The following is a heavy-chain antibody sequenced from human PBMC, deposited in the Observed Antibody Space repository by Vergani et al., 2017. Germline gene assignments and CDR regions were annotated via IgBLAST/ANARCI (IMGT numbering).Heavy chain of an antibody. CDR3: ARATEPLGENYGYIDY. D-gene: IGHD3-10*01. J-gene: IGHJ4*02. CDR1: GFTFSSYV. CDR2: ISGSGGST. Sequence: VQLVESGGGVVQPGRSLRLSCAASGFTFSSYVMSWVRQAPGKGLEWVSAISGSGGSTYYADSVKGRFTISRDNSKNTLYLQMNSLRAEDTAVYYCARATEPLGENYGYIDYWGQGTLVTVSS. V-gene: IGHV3-23*04.